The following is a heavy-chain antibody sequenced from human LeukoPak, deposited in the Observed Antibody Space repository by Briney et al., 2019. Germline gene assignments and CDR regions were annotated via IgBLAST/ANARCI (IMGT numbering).Heavy chain of an antibody. CDR3: AAVPLSGWGWD. J-gene: IGHJ4*02. CDR2: INPSGGST. D-gene: IGHD6-19*01. V-gene: IGHV1-46*01. CDR1: GYTFTSYY. Sequence: ASVKVSCKASGYTFTSYYMHWVRQAPGQGLEWMGIINPSGGSTSYAQKFQGRVTMTRNTSISTAYMELSSLRSEDTAVYYCAAVPLSGWGWDWGQGTLVTVSS.